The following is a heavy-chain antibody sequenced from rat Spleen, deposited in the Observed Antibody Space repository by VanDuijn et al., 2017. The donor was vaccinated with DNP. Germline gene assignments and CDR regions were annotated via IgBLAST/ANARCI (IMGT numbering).Heavy chain of an antibody. CDR3: TRSAAGLAY. V-gene: IGHV5S10*01. CDR1: GFTFSDYN. CDR2: IIYDGGRT. Sequence: EVQLVESGGGLVQPGRSLKLSCAASGFTFSDYNMAWVRQAPEKGLEWVATIIYDGGRTYYRDSVKGRFTISRDNAKSTLYLQMNSLRSEDTAIYHCTRSAAGLAYWGQGTLVTVSS. J-gene: IGHJ3*01. D-gene: IGHD1-2*01.